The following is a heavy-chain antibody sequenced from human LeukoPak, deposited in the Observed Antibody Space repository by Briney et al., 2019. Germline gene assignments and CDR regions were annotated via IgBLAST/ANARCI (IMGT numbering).Heavy chain of an antibody. CDR1: GFTVSSNY. D-gene: IGHD2-15*01. CDR2: ISGSGGST. J-gene: IGHJ3*02. Sequence: GGSLRLSCAASGFTVSSNYMSWVRQAPGKGLEWVSAISGSGGSTYYADSVKGRFTISRDNSKNTLYLQMNSLRAEDTAVYYCAKLVVVVVAATRHDAFDIWGQGTMVTVSS. V-gene: IGHV3-23*01. CDR3: AKLVVVVVAATRHDAFDI.